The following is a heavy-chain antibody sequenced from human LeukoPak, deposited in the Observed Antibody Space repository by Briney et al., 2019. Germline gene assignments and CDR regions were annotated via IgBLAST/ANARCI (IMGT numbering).Heavy chain of an antibody. J-gene: IGHJ6*03. CDR3: ARGPGGRSGYYPLEDYYYYYYMDV. CDR1: GYTFTGYY. CDR2: INPNSGGT. D-gene: IGHD3-22*01. Sequence: GASVKVSCKTSGYTFTGYYMHWVRQAPGQGLEWMGWINPNSGGTNYAQKLQGRVTMTTDTSTSTAYMELRGLRSDDTAVYYCARGPGGRSGYYPLEDYYYYYYMDVWGKGTTVTVSS. V-gene: IGHV1-2*02.